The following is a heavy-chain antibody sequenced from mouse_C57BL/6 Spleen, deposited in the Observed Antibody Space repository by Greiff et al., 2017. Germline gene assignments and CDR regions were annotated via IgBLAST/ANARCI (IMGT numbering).Heavy chain of an antibody. Sequence: QVQLKQPGTELVKPGASVKLSCKASGYTFTSYWMHWVKQRPGQGLEWIGNINPSNGGTNYNEKFKGKATLTADKSSSTAYMQLSSLTSEDSAVYFCATITTVVARGFDYWGQGTTLTVSS. CDR1: GYTFTSYW. D-gene: IGHD1-1*01. V-gene: IGHV1-53*01. CDR2: INPSNGGT. CDR3: ATITTVVARGFDY. J-gene: IGHJ2*01.